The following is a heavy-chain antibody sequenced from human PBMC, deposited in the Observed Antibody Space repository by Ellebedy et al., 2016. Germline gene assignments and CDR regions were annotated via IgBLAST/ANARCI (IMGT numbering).Heavy chain of an antibody. J-gene: IGHJ4*02. CDR2: INPDNGDT. CDR1: GYTFTTYS. CDR3: ARNPSGYYYLDN. D-gene: IGHD3-3*01. V-gene: IGHV1-3*01. Sequence: ASVKVSXKTSGYTFTTYSIHWVRQASGQRLEWMGWINPDNGDTKHSQNFQGRVTITRDSSANSAYVELGSLTSEDTAIYYCARNPSGYYYLDNWGQGTQVTVSS.